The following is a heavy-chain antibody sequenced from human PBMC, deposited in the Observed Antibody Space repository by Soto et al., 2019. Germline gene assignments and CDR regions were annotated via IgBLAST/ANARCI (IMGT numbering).Heavy chain of an antibody. V-gene: IGHV3-30*03. D-gene: IGHD2-21*02. CDR1: GFPFSSYV. J-gene: IGHJ4*02. CDR2: ISIDGGNK. CDR3: ARERRFVVVTATDY. Sequence: QVQLVESGGGVVQPGTSLRLSCAASGFPFSSYVMHWVRQAPGKGLEWVALISIDGGNKYYADSVKGRFTISRDNSKNTVYLQMNSLRGEDTAVYYCARERRFVVVTATDYWGQGNLVTVSS.